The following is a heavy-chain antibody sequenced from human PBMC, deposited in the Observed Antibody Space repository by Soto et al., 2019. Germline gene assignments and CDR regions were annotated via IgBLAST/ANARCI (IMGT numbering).Heavy chain of an antibody. J-gene: IGHJ4*02. CDR1: GFTFSSYA. CDR2: LSGSGGST. V-gene: IGHV3-23*01. D-gene: IGHD4-17*01. CDR3: AKGLYGDYAN. Sequence: GGSLRLSCASSGFTFSSYAMSWVRQAPGKGLEWVSALSGSGGSTYYEDSVKGRFTISRDNSNNTLYLQMNSLRAEDTAVYYWAKGLYGDYANWGQGTLVTGSS.